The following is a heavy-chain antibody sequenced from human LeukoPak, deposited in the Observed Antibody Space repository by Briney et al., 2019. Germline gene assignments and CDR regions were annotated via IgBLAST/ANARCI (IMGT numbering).Heavy chain of an antibody. Sequence: PGGSLRLSCAASEFTVSGNYMSWVRQAPGKGLEWVSVIYSGGSTYYADSVKGRFTISRDNSKSTLYLQMNSLRAEDTAIYYCTSGYSYGYVDYWGQGTLVTVSS. D-gene: IGHD5-18*01. CDR2: IYSGGST. V-gene: IGHV3-66*01. CDR3: TSGYSYGYVDY. CDR1: EFTVSGNY. J-gene: IGHJ4*02.